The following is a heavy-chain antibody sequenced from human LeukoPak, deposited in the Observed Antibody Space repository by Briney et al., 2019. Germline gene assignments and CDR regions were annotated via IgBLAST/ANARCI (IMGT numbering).Heavy chain of an antibody. Sequence: PGGSLRLSCAASGFTFSSYGMHWVRQAPGKGLEWVAFIRYDGSNKYYADSVKGRFTISRDNAQSSLYLQMNSLSADDTAVYYCARARDIAVVSWFDPWGQGTLVTVSS. CDR1: GFTFSSYG. J-gene: IGHJ5*02. V-gene: IGHV3-30*02. D-gene: IGHD2-15*01. CDR3: ARARDIAVVSWFDP. CDR2: IRYDGSNK.